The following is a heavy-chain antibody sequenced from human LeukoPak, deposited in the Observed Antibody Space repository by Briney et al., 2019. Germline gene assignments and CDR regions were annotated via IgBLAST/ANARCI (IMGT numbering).Heavy chain of an antibody. J-gene: IGHJ3*02. CDR2: IIPIFGTA. Sequence: SVKVSCKASGGTFSSYAISWVRQAPGQGLEWMGGIIPIFGTANYAQKFQGRVTITADESTSTAYMELSSLRSEDTAVYYCARDRDDSSGYYSDAFDIWGQGTMVTVSS. D-gene: IGHD3-22*01. CDR3: ARDRDDSSGYYSDAFDI. CDR1: GGTFSSYA. V-gene: IGHV1-69*01.